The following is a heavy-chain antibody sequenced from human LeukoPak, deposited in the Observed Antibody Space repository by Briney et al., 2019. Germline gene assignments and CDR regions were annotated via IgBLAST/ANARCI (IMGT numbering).Heavy chain of an antibody. CDR3: ARQGPGYCGSTSCYGVDH. Sequence: ASVKVSCKASGYTFTSSAMNWVRQAPGQGLEWMGWINTDTGNPTYAQGFTGRFVFSLDTSVSTAYLQFSSLKAEDTAVYYCARQGPGYCGSTSCYGVDHWGQGTLITVSS. CDR1: GYTFTSSA. J-gene: IGHJ4*02. D-gene: IGHD2-2*01. CDR2: INTDTGNP. V-gene: IGHV7-4-1*02.